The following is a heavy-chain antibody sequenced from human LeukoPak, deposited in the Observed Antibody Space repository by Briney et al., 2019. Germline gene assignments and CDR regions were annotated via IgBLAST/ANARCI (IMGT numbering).Heavy chain of an antibody. V-gene: IGHV1-8*01. CDR3: ARGNRLYTSSWSSLAFDV. CDR2: MNPISGYT. Sequence: ASVKVSCKASGYTFTSYDINWVRQATGQGLEWMGWMNPISGYTGFALNFQGRVTMTGNISISTAYMELSSLKSEDAAVYYCARGNRLYTSSWSSLAFDVWGQGTMVTVSS. CDR1: GYTFTSYD. J-gene: IGHJ3*01. D-gene: IGHD6-13*01.